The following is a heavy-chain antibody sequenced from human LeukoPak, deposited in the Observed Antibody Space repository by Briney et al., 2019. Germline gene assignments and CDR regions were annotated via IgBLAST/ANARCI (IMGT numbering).Heavy chain of an antibody. V-gene: IGHV3-15*01. CDR2: IKSKTDGGTT. Sequence: GSLRLSCAASGLTFSNTWMTWVRQAPGKGLEWVGRIKSKTDGGTTDYATPVKGRFTISRDDSKNTLYLQMNSLKTEDTAVYYCTTGRGVVVPAAMHFDLWGRGTLVTVSS. D-gene: IGHD2-2*01. CDR3: TTGRGVVVPAAMHFDL. J-gene: IGHJ2*01. CDR1: GLTFSNTW.